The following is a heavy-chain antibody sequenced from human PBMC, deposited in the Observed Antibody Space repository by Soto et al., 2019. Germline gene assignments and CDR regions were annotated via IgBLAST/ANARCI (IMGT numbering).Heavy chain of an antibody. CDR3: ARLKHFGPGTYRMTFDA. D-gene: IGHD3-10*01. J-gene: IGHJ3*01. CDR2: IYGGDSET. CDR1: GYTFSSYW. Sequence: GESLKISCKGSGYTFSSYWIGWVRQSPEKGLEWLGIIYGGDSETRYRPSLQGQFTISADKSISTAYLQWSGLKASDTAMYFCARLKHFGPGTYRMTFDAWGQGTMVTVSS. V-gene: IGHV5-51*01.